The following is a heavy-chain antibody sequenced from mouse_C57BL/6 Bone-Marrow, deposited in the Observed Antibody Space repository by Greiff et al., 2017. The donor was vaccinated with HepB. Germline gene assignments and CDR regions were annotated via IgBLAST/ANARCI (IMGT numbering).Heavy chain of an antibody. CDR1: GYTFTDYY. J-gene: IGHJ2*01. Sequence: VQLQQSGPVLVKPGASVKMSCKASGYTFTDYYMNWVKQSHGKSLEWIGVINPYNGGTSYNQKFKGKATLTVDKSSSTAYMELNSLTSEDSAVYYCARPHYYGSSYVFFDDWGQGTTLTVSS. CDR2: INPYNGGT. D-gene: IGHD1-1*01. CDR3: ARPHYYGSSYVFFDD. V-gene: IGHV1-19*01.